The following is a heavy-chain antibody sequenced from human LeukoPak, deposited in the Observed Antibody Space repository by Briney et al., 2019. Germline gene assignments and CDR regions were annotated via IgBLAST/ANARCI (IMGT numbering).Heavy chain of an antibody. CDR2: INYSGST. CDR3: ARGAPGDEIVVVPAATTRHFDY. J-gene: IGHJ4*02. CDR1: GGSFSGYY. Sequence: KPSETLSLTCAVYGGSFSGYYWSWIRQPPGKGLEWIGEINYSGSTNYNPSLKSRVTISVDTSKNQFSLKLSSVTAADTAVYYCARGAPGDEIVVVPAATTRHFDYWGQGTLVTVSS. D-gene: IGHD2-2*01. V-gene: IGHV4-34*01.